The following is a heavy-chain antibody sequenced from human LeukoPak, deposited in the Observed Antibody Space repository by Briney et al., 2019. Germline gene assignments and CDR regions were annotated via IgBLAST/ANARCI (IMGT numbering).Heavy chain of an antibody. CDR3: AIKTTASFQH. J-gene: IGHJ1*01. D-gene: IGHD4-17*01. CDR1: GGSISSSSYY. V-gene: IGHV4-39*07. CDR2: VYYSGST. Sequence: PSETLSLTCTVSGGSISSSSYYWGWIRQPPGKGLEWIGSVYYSGSTYYNPSLKSRVTISVDTSKNQFSLKLSSVTAADTAVYYCAIKTTASFQHWGQGTLVTVSS.